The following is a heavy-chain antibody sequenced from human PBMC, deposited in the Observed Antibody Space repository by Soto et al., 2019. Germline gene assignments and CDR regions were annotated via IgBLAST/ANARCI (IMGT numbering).Heavy chain of an antibody. CDR1: GYTFSSYL. Sequence: ASVKVSCKTSGYTFSSYLIHWVRQAPGQRLEWMGWINAGNGNTKYSQKFQGRVTFTRDTSASTAYMELGSLRSEDTAVYYCAKENSTLDYWGQGTLVTVSS. CDR2: INAGNGNT. J-gene: IGHJ4*02. V-gene: IGHV1-3*01. CDR3: AKENSTLDY.